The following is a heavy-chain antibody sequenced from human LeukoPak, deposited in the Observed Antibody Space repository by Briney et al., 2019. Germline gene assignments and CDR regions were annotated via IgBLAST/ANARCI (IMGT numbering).Heavy chain of an antibody. CDR3: AKGSSNGRPYYFDY. D-gene: IGHD6-19*01. CDR2: LNGGGDST. J-gene: IGHJ4*02. CDR1: GFTFSSYV. Sequence: PGGSLRLSLAAPGFTFSSYVMSWFGQAPGKGRGWFSALNGGGDSTYYVDSVKGRFTTSRDNSKNTLYLQMNSLRAEDTAVYYCAKGSSNGRPYYFDYWGQGALVTVSS. V-gene: IGHV3-23*01.